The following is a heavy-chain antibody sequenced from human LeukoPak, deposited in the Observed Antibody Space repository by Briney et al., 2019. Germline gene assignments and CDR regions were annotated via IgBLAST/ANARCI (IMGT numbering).Heavy chain of an antibody. CDR1: GFTFRSYA. J-gene: IGHJ4*02. D-gene: IGHD2-2*01. CDR2: ISGSGDIT. V-gene: IGHV3-23*01. Sequence: PGGSLRLSCAASGFTFRSYAMSWVRQAPGKGLEWVSAISGSGDITYYADSVKGRFTMSRDNFKNTLYLQMNSLRDEDTAVYYCAKVSRFAVVPAAMLDYWGQGIQVTVSS. CDR3: AKVSRFAVVPAAMLDY.